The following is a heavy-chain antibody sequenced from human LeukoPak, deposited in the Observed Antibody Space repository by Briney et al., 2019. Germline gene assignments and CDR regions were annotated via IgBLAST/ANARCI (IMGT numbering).Heavy chain of an antibody. CDR2: IKSKTDGGTT. V-gene: IGHV3-15*01. CDR1: GFTFSNAW. D-gene: IGHD1-14*01. Sequence: PGGSLRLFCAASGFTFSNAWMSWVRQAPGKGLEWVGRIKSKTDGGTTDYAAPVKGRFTISRDDSKNTLYLQMNSLKTEDTAVYYCTTGMAPEPFDYWGQGTLVTVSS. CDR3: TTGMAPEPFDY. J-gene: IGHJ4*02.